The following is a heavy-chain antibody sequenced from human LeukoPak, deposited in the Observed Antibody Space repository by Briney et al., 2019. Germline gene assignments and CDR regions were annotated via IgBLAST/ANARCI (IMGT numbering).Heavy chain of an antibody. Sequence: GGSLRLSCAASGFTFSSYAMHWVRQAPGKGLEWVAVISYDGSNKYYADSVKGRFTISRDNSKNTLYLQMNSLRAEDTAVYYCARAPRYYYDTSPYAMDVWGQGTTVTISS. CDR3: ARAPRYYYDTSPYAMDV. D-gene: IGHD3-22*01. V-gene: IGHV3-30-3*01. CDR1: GFTFSSYA. CDR2: ISYDGSNK. J-gene: IGHJ6*02.